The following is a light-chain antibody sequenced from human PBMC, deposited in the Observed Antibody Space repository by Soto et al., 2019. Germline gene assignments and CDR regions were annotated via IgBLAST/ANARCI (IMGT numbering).Light chain of an antibody. Sequence: EIVLTQSPGTLSLSPGERATLSCRASQSVSSSYLAWCQQKPGQAPRLLIYGASSRATGIPDRFSGSGSETDFTLTITRLEPEDFAMYYCQQYSSSRTFGQGTKVDIK. J-gene: IGKJ1*01. CDR1: QSVSSSY. CDR3: QQYSSSRT. V-gene: IGKV3-20*01. CDR2: GAS.